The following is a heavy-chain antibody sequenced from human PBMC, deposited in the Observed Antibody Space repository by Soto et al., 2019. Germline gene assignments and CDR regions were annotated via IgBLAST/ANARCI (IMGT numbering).Heavy chain of an antibody. V-gene: IGHV3-66*01. D-gene: IGHD4-17*01. CDR2: IYDGGST. CDR3: ARGAGDYGRRLDP. Sequence: EVQLVESGGDLVQPGGSLRLSCAASGFPVSTNYVSCGRQSPGKGLEWVSIIYDGGSTYYADAVKGRFTISRDNFKNMLYLQMNSLRAEDTAVYYCARGAGDYGRRLDPWGQGTQVTVSS. J-gene: IGHJ5*02. CDR1: GFPVSTNY.